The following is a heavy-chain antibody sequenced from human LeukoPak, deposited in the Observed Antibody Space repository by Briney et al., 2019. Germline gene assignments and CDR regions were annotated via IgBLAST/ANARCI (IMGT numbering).Heavy chain of an antibody. CDR2: IYYSGST. V-gene: IGHV4-59*12. J-gene: IGHJ3*02. CDR1: GGSISSYY. D-gene: IGHD3-22*01. CDR3: ARARGDGYYDSSGQQWGDAFDI. Sequence: SETLSLTCTVSGGSISSYYWSWIRQPPGKGLEWIGYIYYSGSTNYNPSLKSRVTISVDTSKNQFSLKLSSVTAADTAVYCCARARGDGYYDSSGQQWGDAFDIWGQGTMVTVSS.